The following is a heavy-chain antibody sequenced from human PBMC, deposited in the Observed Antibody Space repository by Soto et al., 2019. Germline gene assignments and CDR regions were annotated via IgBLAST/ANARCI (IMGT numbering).Heavy chain of an antibody. V-gene: IGHV4-39*01. CDR3: ARHAAAGMDYYYYGMDV. Sequence: LSLTCTVSGGSISSSSYYWGWIRQPPGKGLEWIGSIYYSGSTYYNPSLKSRVTISVDTSKNQFSLKLSSVTAADTAVYYCARHAAAGMDYYYYGMDVWGQGTTVTVSS. CDR2: IYYSGST. J-gene: IGHJ6*02. CDR1: GGSISSSSYY. D-gene: IGHD6-13*01.